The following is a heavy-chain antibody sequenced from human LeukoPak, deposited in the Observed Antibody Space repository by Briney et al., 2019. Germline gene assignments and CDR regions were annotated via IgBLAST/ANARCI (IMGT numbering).Heavy chain of an antibody. J-gene: IGHJ4*02. CDR1: GFTFSSYA. Sequence: GGSLRLSCAASGFTFSSYAMSWVRQAPGKGLEWVSAISGSGGSTYYADSVKGRFSIPRDNGKSSLYLHLTSLRAEDTAIYYCARERRSCSGGSCYGSGDFDNWGQGTLVAVSS. CDR2: ISGSGGST. D-gene: IGHD2-15*01. V-gene: IGHV3-23*01. CDR3: ARERRSCSGGSCYGSGDFDN.